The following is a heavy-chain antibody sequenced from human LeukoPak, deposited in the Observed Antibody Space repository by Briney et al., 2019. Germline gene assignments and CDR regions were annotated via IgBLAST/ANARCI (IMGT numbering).Heavy chain of an antibody. CDR1: GGSISSYY. J-gene: IGHJ4*02. CDR3: ARSGFTMVRGVIISSNYNYFDY. V-gene: IGHV4-4*07. Sequence: SETLSLTCTVSGGSISSYYWSWIRQPAGKGLEWIGRIYTSGSTNYNPSLKSRVTISVDTSKNKFSLQLSSVTAADTPVYYCARSGFTMVRGVIISSNYNYFDYWGQGTLVTVSS. D-gene: IGHD3-10*01. CDR2: IYTSGST.